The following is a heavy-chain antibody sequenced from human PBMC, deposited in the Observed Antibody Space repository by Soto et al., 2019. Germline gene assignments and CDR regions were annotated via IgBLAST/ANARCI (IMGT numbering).Heavy chain of an antibody. CDR1: GGSISSHF. CDR3: ARGRYCRSTSCQPNWFDP. Sequence: SETLSLTCTVSGGSISSHFYNWIRQPAGKGLEWLGRVYTSGYTDYNPSLRDRISMSVDTSKNQCSLKLTSITAADTAVYYCARGRYCRSTSCQPNWFDPWGQGILLTVSS. V-gene: IGHV4-4*07. J-gene: IGHJ5*02. D-gene: IGHD2-2*01. CDR2: VYTSGYT.